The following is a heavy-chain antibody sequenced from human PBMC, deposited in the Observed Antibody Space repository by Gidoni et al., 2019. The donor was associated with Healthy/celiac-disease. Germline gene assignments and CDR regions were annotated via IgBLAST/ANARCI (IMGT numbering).Heavy chain of an antibody. CDR2: INHSGST. D-gene: IGHD6-13*01. J-gene: IGHJ4*02. CDR1: GGSYRGYY. Sequence: QVQLQQCGAGLWVPSGTLSLTCAVCGGSYRGYYWSWIRQPPGKGLEWIGEINHSGSTNYNPALKSRVSISVDTSKNQFSLKLSSVTGADTAVYYCARGARLAAAAPDYWGQGTLVTVSS. CDR3: ARGARLAAAAPDY. V-gene: IGHV4-34*01.